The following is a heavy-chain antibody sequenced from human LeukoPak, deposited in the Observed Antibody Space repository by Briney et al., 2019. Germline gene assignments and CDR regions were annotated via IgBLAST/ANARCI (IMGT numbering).Heavy chain of an antibody. Sequence: GGSLRLSCAASGFTFSSYWMSWVRQAPGKGLEWVANIKQDGSEKYYVDSVKGRFTISRDNAKNSLYLQMNSLRAEDTAVYYCARVRYFDWLTFYYYYYYMDVWGKGTTVTVSS. J-gene: IGHJ6*03. D-gene: IGHD3-9*01. V-gene: IGHV3-7*04. CDR2: IKQDGSEK. CDR1: GFTFSSYW. CDR3: ARVRYFDWLTFYYYYYYMDV.